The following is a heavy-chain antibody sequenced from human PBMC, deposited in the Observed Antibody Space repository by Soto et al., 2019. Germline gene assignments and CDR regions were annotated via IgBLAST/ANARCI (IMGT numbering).Heavy chain of an antibody. CDR2: MNPNSGNT. D-gene: IGHD3-3*01. V-gene: IGHV1-8*01. J-gene: IGHJ6*03. Sequence: GASVTVSCKASEYTFTSYDINWVRQATGQGLEWMGWMNPNSGNTGYAQKFQGRVTMTRNTSISTAYMELSSLRSEDTAVYYCARGLLRFLEWSPYYYMDVWGKGTTVTVSS. CDR1: EYTFTSYD. CDR3: ARGLLRFLEWSPYYYMDV.